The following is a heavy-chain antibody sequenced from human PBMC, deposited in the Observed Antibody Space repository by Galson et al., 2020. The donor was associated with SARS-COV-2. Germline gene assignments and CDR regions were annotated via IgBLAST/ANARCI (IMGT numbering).Heavy chain of an antibody. J-gene: IGHJ5*02. D-gene: IGHD2-8*01. CDR1: GGSISSYY. CDR3: ARRSLGYCTNGVCHSGCDP. Sequence: SETLSLTCTVSGGSISSYYWSWIRQPPGKGLEWIGYIYYSGSTNYNPSLKSRVTISVDTSKNQFSLKLSSVTAADTAVYYCARRSLGYCTNGVCHSGCDPWGQGTLVTVSS. V-gene: IGHV4-59*08. CDR2: IYYSGST.